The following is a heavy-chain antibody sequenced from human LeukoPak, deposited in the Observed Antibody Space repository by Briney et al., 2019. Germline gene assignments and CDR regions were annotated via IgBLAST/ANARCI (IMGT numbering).Heavy chain of an antibody. J-gene: IGHJ4*02. V-gene: IGHV3-23*01. D-gene: IGHD3-22*01. Sequence: QPGGSLILSCAASGFTFSSYAMSWVRQGPGKGLEWVSGISGTGGTTYYADSVKGRFTISRDNSKNTVYLQMNSLRAEDTAVYYCAKHYDSSGYYFDYWGQGTLVTVSS. CDR1: GFTFSSYA. CDR2: ISGTGGTT. CDR3: AKHYDSSGYYFDY.